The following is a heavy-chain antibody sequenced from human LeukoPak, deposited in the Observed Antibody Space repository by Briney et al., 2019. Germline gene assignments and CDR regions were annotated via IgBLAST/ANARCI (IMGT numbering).Heavy chain of an antibody. CDR1: GFIFSNYA. D-gene: IGHD3-3*01. CDR3: AKDYRGSGYVFDV. V-gene: IGHV3-23*01. CDR2: ISGNGDTT. J-gene: IGHJ3*01. Sequence: GGSLRLSCARSGFIFSNYAVSCVRQAPGKGLEWVSVISGNGDTTYYADSVKGRFTISRDNSKNTLYLQMNSLRAEDTAIYTCAKDYRGSGYVFDVWGQGTMVAVSS.